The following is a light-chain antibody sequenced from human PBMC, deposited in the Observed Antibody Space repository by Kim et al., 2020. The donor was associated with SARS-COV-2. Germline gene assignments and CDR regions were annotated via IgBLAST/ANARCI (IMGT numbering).Light chain of an antibody. J-gene: IGKJ4*01. V-gene: IGKV3-20*01. CDR3: QQYGSSPRT. CDR1: QSVSSSY. CDR2: GAS. Sequence: LSPGESAPRSCRASQSVSSSYLAWYPQKPGQAPRLLIYGASSRATGIPDRFSGSGSGTDFTLTISRLEPEDFAVYYCQQYGSSPRTFGGGTKVEI.